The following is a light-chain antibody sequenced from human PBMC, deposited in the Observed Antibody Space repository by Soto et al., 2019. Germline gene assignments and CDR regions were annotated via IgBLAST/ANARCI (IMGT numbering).Light chain of an antibody. J-gene: IGLJ3*02. Sequence: QSVLTQSRSVSGSPGQSVTIPCTGSSSDIGGYNLVSWYQQYPGEVPKLIIYDVFKRPSGVPDRFSGSKSGNTATLTISGLQGDDEADFYCCSYAGRFIWLFGGGTKLTVL. V-gene: IGLV2-11*01. CDR1: SSDIGGYNL. CDR2: DVF. CDR3: CSYAGRFIWL.